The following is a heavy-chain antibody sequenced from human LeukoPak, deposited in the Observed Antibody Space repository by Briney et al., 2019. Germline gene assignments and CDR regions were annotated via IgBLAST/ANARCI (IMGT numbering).Heavy chain of an antibody. D-gene: IGHD5-24*01. CDR1: GGSLSGYY. V-gene: IGHV4-34*01. Sequence: SETLSLTCAVCGGSLSGYYWSWIHQPPGKGLEWIGEINHRGSTNYNPSLKSRVTIPVDTSNNQFSLKLSAVAAAEPGEYYCARGREKDWFDPGRGGTLVTVLS. CDR2: INHRGST. J-gene: IGHJ5*02. CDR3: ARGREKDWFDP.